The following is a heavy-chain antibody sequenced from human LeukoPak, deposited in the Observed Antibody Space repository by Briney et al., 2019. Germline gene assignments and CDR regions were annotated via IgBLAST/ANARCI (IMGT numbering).Heavy chain of an antibody. D-gene: IGHD3-22*01. CDR2: ISGSGGST. Sequence: GGSLRLSCAASGFTFSSYAMSWVRQAPGKGLEWVSAISGSGGSTYYADSVKGRFTISRDNSKNTLYLQMNSLRAEDTAVYYCEKPPLMDYDSSGRVYFQHWGQGTLVTVSS. CDR3: EKPPLMDYDSSGRVYFQH. CDR1: GFTFSSYA. V-gene: IGHV3-23*01. J-gene: IGHJ1*01.